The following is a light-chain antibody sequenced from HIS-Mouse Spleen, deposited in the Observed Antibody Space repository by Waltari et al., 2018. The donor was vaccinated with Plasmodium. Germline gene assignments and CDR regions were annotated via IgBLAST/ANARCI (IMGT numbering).Light chain of an antibody. V-gene: IGKV3-15*01. CDR3: QQYNNWSFT. J-gene: IGKJ3*01. CDR2: GAS. CDR1: QRVSRN. Sequence: EIVMTQSPATLSVSPGERATLSCRASQRVSRNLAWYQQKPGQAPRLRIYGASTRATGSPARFSGSGSGTEFTRTISSLQSEDFAVYYCQQYNNWSFTFGHGTKVDIK.